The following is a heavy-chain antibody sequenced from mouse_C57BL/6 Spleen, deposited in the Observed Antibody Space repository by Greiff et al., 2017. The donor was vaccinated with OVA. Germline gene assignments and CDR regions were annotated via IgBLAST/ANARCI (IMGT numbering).Heavy chain of an antibody. J-gene: IGHJ4*01. D-gene: IGHD1-1*01. V-gene: IGHV6-3*01. CDR3: TDYYGSSYDYAMDY. Sequence: EVQVVESGGGLVQPGGSMKLSCVASGFTFSNYWMNWVRQSPEKGLEWVAQIRLKSDNYATHYAESVKGRFTISRDDSKSSVYLQMNSLRAEDTGIYYCTDYYGSSYDYAMDYWGQGTSVTVSS. CDR2: IRLKSDNYAT. CDR1: GFTFSNYW.